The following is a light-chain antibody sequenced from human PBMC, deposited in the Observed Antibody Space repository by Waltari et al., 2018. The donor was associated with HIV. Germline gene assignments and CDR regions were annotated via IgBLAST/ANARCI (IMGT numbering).Light chain of an antibody. Sequence: EIVFTQSPNTLPLSPGARATLSCRAGHSFSSRHLAWYRQKPGQAPRLLFYGASSRATGIPDRFSGSGSGTDFTLTISRLEPEDFAVYYCQHYGSSSWTFGQGTKVEIK. CDR1: HSFSSRH. V-gene: IGKV3-20*01. CDR2: GAS. CDR3: QHYGSSSWT. J-gene: IGKJ1*01.